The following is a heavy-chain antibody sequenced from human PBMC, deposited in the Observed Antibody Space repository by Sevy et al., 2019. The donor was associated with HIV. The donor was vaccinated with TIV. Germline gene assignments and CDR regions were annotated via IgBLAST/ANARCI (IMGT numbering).Heavy chain of an antibody. J-gene: IGHJ6*02. V-gene: IGHV3-23*01. D-gene: IGHD2-15*01. CDR1: GFMFSTYT. CDR3: AKGDRTFYGLDV. Sequence: GGSLRLSCAASGFMFSTYTMTWVRQAPGKGLEWVSAISGSGGSTYYADSLKGRFTIFRDNSKSTVHLQMNSLRAEDTAVYYCAKGDRTFYGLDVWGQGTTVTVSS. CDR2: ISGSGGST.